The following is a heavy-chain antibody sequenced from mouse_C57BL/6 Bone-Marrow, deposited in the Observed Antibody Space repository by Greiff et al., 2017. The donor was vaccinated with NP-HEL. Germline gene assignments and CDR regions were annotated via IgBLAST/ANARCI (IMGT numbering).Heavy chain of an antibody. CDR1: GYTFTSYW. Sequence: QVQLQQPGAELVKPGASVKLSCKASGYTFTSYWMQWVKQRPGQGLEWIGEIDPSDSYTNYNQKFKGKATLTVDTSYSTAYMQLSGLTSEDSAVYYCALYYYGPWFAYWGQGTLVTVSA. D-gene: IGHD1-1*01. J-gene: IGHJ3*01. CDR3: ALYYYGPWFAY. CDR2: IDPSDSYT. V-gene: IGHV1-50*01.